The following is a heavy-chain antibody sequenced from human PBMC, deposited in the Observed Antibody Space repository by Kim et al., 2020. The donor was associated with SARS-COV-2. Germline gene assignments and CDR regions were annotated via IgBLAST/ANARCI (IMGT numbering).Heavy chain of an antibody. J-gene: IGHJ4*02. V-gene: IGHV1-46*01. D-gene: IGHD6-19*01. CDR3: ARGAGKADFDY. Sequence: TSYAQKFLGRVTMTRDTSTSTVYMELSSLRSEDTAVYYCARGAGKADFDYWGQGTLVTVSS. CDR2: T.